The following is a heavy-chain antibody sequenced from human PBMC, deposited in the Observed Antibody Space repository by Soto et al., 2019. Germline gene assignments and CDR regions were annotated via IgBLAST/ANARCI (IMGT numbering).Heavy chain of an antibody. Sequence: PSETLSLTCTVSGGSITTGVYYWSWLRQLPGKGLEWTGHRYYINSTYDSPSFKSRLSISLNTSKNQFYLKLSFVTAADTAMYYCARTKCSGGSCYSWSFDYWGQGTPVTVSS. CDR1: GGSITTGVYY. J-gene: IGHJ4*02. D-gene: IGHD2-15*01. CDR2: RYYINST. CDR3: ARTKCSGGSCYSWSFDY. V-gene: IGHV4-31*03.